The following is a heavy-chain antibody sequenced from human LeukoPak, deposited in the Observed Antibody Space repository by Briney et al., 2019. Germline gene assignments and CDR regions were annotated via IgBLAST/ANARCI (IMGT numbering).Heavy chain of an antibody. CDR1: GGSVNRGTFF. D-gene: IGHD2-21*02. CDR3: ARDSGHIVVVTAARAFDI. CDR2: ISNSGST. Sequence: SETLSLTCAVSGGSVNRGTFFWTWIRKPPGEGLEWIGYISNSGSTNYHPSLKSRVTISVDTSKNQFSLKLSSVTAADTAVYYCARDSGHIVVVTAARAFDIWGQGTMVTVSS. V-gene: IGHV4-61*01. J-gene: IGHJ3*02.